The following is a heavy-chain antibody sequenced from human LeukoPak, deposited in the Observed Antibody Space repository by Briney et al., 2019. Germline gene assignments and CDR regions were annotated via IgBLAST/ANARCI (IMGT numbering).Heavy chain of an antibody. V-gene: IGHV4-39*01. CDR2: VYYNGNT. J-gene: IGHJ4*02. D-gene: IGHD6-19*01. CDR1: GGSISSRSYY. Sequence: SETLSLTGTVSGGSISSRSYYWGWIRQPPGKGLEWIGSVYYNGNTDYNPAVKSRVTVSVDTSKNQFSLRLSSVTAADTATYYCVRQGYSSGWYATRGSPDFWGQGTLVSVSS. CDR3: VRQGYSSGWYATRGSPDF.